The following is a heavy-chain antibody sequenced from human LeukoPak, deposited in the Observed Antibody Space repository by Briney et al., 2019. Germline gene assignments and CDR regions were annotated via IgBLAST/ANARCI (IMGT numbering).Heavy chain of an antibody. CDR2: INTNTGNP. D-gene: IGHD6-19*01. V-gene: IGHV7-4-1*02. J-gene: IGHJ4*02. Sequence: ASVKVSCKASGYTFTGFAMNWVRQPPGQGFEWLGWINTNTGNPTYAQGFTGRFVFSLDTSVSTAYLQISSLKAEDTAVYYCASPGYSSGWSTGTNYFDYWGQGTLVTVSS. CDR1: GYTFTGFA. CDR3: ASPGYSSGWSTGTNYFDY.